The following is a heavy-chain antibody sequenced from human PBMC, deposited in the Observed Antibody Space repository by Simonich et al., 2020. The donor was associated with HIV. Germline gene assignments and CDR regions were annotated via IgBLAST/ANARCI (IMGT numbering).Heavy chain of an antibody. Sequence: QVQLQQWGAGLLKPSETLSLTCAVYGGSFSGYYWSWIRQPPGKGLEWIGEINHSGSTNYNPSLKSQVTISVDTSKNQFSLKLSSVTAADTAVYYCARRHPTTVTTPYFDYWGQGTLVTVSS. CDR2: INHSGST. V-gene: IGHV4-34*01. D-gene: IGHD4-17*01. CDR1: GGSFSGYY. J-gene: IGHJ4*02. CDR3: ARRHPTTVTTPYFDY.